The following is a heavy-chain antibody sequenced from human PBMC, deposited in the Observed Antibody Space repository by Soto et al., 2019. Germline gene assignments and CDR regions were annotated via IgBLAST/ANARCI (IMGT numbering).Heavy chain of an antibody. CDR3: GKGSQEKVSLYFARDV. CDR2: ISGSGGST. CDR1: GFTFSSYA. J-gene: IGHJ6*02. Sequence: GGSLRLSCAASGFTFSSYAMSWVRQAPGKGLEWVSGISGSGGSTYYADSVKGRFTISRDNSENTLHLQMNSLRGEDTAVYFWGKGSQEKVSLYFARDVWGQGTTVTVSS. D-gene: IGHD1-26*01. V-gene: IGHV3-23*01.